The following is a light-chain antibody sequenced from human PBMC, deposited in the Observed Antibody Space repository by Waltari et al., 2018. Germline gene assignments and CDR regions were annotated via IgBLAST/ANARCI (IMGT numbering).Light chain of an antibody. Sequence: EIVLTQSPATLSFSPGERVTLSCRASQSISNFLAWYQQRPGQAPRLLMYDASKRAIGIPARFSGSGSGTDFTLTISSLEPEDSGIYYCQQRNGWPPMYTFGQGTKLEIK. CDR1: QSISNF. CDR3: QQRNGWPPMYT. CDR2: DAS. V-gene: IGKV3-11*01. J-gene: IGKJ2*01.